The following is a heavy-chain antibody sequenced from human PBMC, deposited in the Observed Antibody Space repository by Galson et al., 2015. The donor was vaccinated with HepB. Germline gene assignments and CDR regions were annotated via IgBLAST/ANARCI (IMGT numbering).Heavy chain of an antibody. V-gene: IGHV1-69*13. D-gene: IGHD3-16*01. J-gene: IGHJ4*02. CDR2: IIPIFGTA. CDR1: GGTFSSYA. Sequence: SVKVSCKASGGTFSSYAISWVRQAPGQGLEWMGGIIPIFGTANYAQKFQGRVTITADESTSTAYMELSSLRSEDTAVYYCARDGRGRDTEGIWGAHFDYWGQGTLVTVSS. CDR3: ARDGRGRDTEGIWGAHFDY.